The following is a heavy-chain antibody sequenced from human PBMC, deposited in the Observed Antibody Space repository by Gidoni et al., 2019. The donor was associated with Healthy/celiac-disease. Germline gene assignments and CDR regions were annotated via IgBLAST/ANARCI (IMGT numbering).Heavy chain of an antibody. CDR2: IAYDGNNK. Sequence: GEEWVAVIAYDGNNKYYADSVKGRFTISRDNTKNTLYLQLNSLRVEDTAVYYCSKDRAFGYSSSIGFDPWGQGTLVTVSS. J-gene: IGHJ5*02. CDR3: SKDRAFGYSSSIGFDP. V-gene: IGHV3-30*18. D-gene: IGHD6-13*01.